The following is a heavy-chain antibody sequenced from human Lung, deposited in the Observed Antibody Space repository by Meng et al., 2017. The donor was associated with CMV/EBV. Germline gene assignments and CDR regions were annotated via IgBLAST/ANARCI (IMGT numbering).Heavy chain of an antibody. CDR3: AKDFYSTSLYYFDY. CDR2: ITYKSGST. J-gene: IGHJ4*02. CDR1: GFTFGDYA. D-gene: IGHD2-2*01. Sequence: GGSLRLXXPASGFTFGDYAMHWVRQVPGKGLEWVSGITYKSGSTGYADSVKGRFTISRDNARNSLYPQMNNLRAEDTALYYCAKDFYSTSLYYFDYWGQGXLVTVSS. V-gene: IGHV3-9*01.